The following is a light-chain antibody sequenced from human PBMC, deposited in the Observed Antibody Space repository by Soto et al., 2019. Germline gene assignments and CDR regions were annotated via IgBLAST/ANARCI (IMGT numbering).Light chain of an antibody. CDR2: EVR. J-gene: IGLJ1*01. CDR3: SSYTSSSTPYV. V-gene: IGLV2-14*01. Sequence: QSALTQPASVSGSPGQSITISCTGTSSDVGGYNYVSWYQQHPGQAPKLMIYEVRNRPSGVSNRFSGSKSGNTASLTISGLQADDEADYSCSSYTSSSTPYVFGTGTKVTVL. CDR1: SSDVGGYNY.